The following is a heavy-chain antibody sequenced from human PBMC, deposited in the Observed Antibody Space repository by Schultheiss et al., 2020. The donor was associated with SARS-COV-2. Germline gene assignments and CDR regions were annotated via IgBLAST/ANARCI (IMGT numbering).Heavy chain of an antibody. CDR3: ARFEGRIITGKIFDY. Sequence: SVKVSCKASGGTFSSDEISWVRQAPGQGFEWMGGIIPIIGTANYAQNFQDRVTITADESTSTAYMELSSLRSEDTAVYYCARFEGRIITGKIFDYWGQGTLVTVSS. CDR1: GGTFSSDE. J-gene: IGHJ4*02. D-gene: IGHD1-20*01. V-gene: IGHV1-69*13. CDR2: IIPIIGTA.